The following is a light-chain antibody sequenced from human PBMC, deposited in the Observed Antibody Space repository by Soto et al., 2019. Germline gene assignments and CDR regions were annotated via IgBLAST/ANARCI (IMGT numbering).Light chain of an antibody. J-gene: IGKJ2*01. CDR3: QQYNDWPPSYT. V-gene: IGKV3-15*01. CDR2: GAS. Sequence: EILMTQSPATLSLSPGEIATLSCRASQSVSINLAWYQQKGGQAPRLLIFGASTRATGIPARFSGSGSGTEFTLTISSLQPEDSGLYFCQQYNDWPPSYTFGQGTKLEI. CDR1: QSVSIN.